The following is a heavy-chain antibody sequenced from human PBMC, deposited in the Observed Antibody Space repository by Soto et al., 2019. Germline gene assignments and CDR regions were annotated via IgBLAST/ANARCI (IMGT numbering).Heavy chain of an antibody. Sequence: GASVKVSCKASGYTFTCYYMHWVRQAPGQGLEWMGWINPNSGGTNYAQKFQGWVTMTRDTSISTAYMELSRLRSDDTAVYYCARVDSSSSGNYYGMDVWGQGTTVTVSS. V-gene: IGHV1-2*04. CDR3: ARVDSSSSGNYYGMDV. J-gene: IGHJ6*02. CDR2: INPNSGGT. CDR1: GYTFTCYY. D-gene: IGHD6-6*01.